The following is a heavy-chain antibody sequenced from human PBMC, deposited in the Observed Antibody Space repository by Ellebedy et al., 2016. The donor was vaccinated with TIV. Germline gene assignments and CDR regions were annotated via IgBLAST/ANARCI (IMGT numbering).Heavy chain of an antibody. CDR2: IIPIFGTA. CDR1: GGTFSSYA. CDR3: ASNSYDFWSGYPKSHYYYYMDV. Sequence: SVKVSXKASGGTFSSYAISWVRQAPGQGLEWMGGIIPIFGTANYAQKFQGRVTITADESTSTAYMELSSLRSEDTAVYYCASNSYDFWSGYPKSHYYYYMDVWGKGTTVTVSS. D-gene: IGHD3-3*01. V-gene: IGHV1-69*13. J-gene: IGHJ6*03.